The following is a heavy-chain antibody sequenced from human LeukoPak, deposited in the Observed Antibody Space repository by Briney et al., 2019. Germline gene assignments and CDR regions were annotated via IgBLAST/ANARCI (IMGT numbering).Heavy chain of an antibody. CDR2: INSDGSTT. J-gene: IGHJ4*02. CDR1: GVTFSSYW. CDR3: ARDGITIFGVVIKGPFDY. Sequence: PGGSLRLSCAASGVTFSSYWMHWVRQAPGKGLVWVSRINSDGSTTSYADSVKGRFTISRDNAKNTLYLQMNSLRAEDTAVYYCARDGITIFGVVIKGPFDYWGQGTLVTVSS. D-gene: IGHD3-3*01. V-gene: IGHV3-74*01.